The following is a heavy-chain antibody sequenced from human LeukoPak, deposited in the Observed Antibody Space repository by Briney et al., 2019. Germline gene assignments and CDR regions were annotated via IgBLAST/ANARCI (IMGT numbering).Heavy chain of an antibody. CDR2: SRNKVNRYTT. J-gene: IGHJ5*02. D-gene: IGHD3-10*01. CDR1: GFTFSDHY. V-gene: IGHV3-72*01. Sequence: GGSLRLSCAASGFTFSDHYMDWVRQAPGAGLEWVGRSRNKVNRYTTEYAASVQGRFIISRDESRNSVYLQMNSLKTEDTAVYFCTRGVLVEGVFWFDPWGQGILVSVSS. CDR3: TRGVLVEGVFWFDP.